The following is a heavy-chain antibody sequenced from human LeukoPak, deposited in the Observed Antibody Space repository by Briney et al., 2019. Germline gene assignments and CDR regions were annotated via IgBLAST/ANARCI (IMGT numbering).Heavy chain of an antibody. D-gene: IGHD3-9*01. CDR2: ISSSSSYI. Sequence: GGSLRLSCAASGFTFSNYAMSWVRQAPGKGLEWVSSISSSSSYIYYADSVKGRFTISRDNAKNSLYLQMNSLRAENTAVYYCARDGLSGDISTGYPYYWGQGTLVTVSS. CDR3: ARDGLSGDISTGYPYY. V-gene: IGHV3-21*01. J-gene: IGHJ4*01. CDR1: GFTFSNYA.